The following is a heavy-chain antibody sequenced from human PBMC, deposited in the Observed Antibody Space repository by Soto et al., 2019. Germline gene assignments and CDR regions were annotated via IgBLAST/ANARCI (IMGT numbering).Heavy chain of an antibody. CDR2: VSAGGDMT. CDR3: ARGDRGGSGSPASYYYFGLDV. D-gene: IGHD3-10*01. Sequence: DVQLLESGGHLVQPGGSPRLSCAASGFTFSSYAMSWVRQAPGKGLEWVSSVSAGGDMTYYSDSVKGRFTISRDNSNNALFLQMNSLRIEDTALYYCARGDRGGSGSPASYYYFGLDVWGQGATVTVS. J-gene: IGHJ6*02. CDR1: GFTFSSYA. V-gene: IGHV3-23*01.